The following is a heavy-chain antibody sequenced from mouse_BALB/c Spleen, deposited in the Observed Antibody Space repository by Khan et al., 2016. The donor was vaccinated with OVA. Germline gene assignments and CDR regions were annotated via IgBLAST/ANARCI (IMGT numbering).Heavy chain of an antibody. CDR1: GYTFTSYY. CDR2: INPNNGDS. Sequence: QVQLQQPGAELVKPGTSVKISCKASGYTFTSYYMYWVKQRPGQGLEWIGGINPNNGDSNFNEKFKSKATLTVDKSSSTAYMQLGILTSEDSAVYYCARTGDGNPFAYGGQGTLGTVSA. J-gene: IGHJ3*01. V-gene: IGHV1S81*02. D-gene: IGHD2-1*01. CDR3: ARTGDGNPFAY.